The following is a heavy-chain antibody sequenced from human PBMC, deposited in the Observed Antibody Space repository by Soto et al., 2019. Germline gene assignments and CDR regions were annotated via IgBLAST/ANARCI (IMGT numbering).Heavy chain of an antibody. CDR1: GGSFSGYY. J-gene: IGHJ5*02. CDR3: ARATPTMIVVVITGPFDP. V-gene: IGHV4-34*01. CDR2: INHSGST. D-gene: IGHD3-22*01. Sequence: SETLSLTCAVYGGSFSGYYWSWIRQPPGKGLEWIGEINHSGSTNYNPSLKSRVTISVDTSKNQFSLKLSSVTAADTAGYYCARATPTMIVVVITGPFDPRGQGTLVTVSS.